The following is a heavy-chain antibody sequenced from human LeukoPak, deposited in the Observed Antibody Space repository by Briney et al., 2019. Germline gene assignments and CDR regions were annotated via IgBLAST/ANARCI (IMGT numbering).Heavy chain of an antibody. D-gene: IGHD3-22*01. CDR2: IYHSGNT. Sequence: SETLSLTCTVSGVSITTYYWSWVRQPPGKGLQWFGFIYHSGNTNYNPSLKSRVTMSVDTSKSQFSLRLSSVTAADTAVYYCATMTRRGQYYFDNWGQGTLVTVSS. V-gene: IGHV4-4*09. J-gene: IGHJ4*02. CDR3: ATMTRRGQYYFDN. CDR1: GVSITTYY.